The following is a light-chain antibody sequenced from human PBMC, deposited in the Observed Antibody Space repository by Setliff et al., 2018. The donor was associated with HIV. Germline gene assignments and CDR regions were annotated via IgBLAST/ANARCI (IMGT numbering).Light chain of an antibody. Sequence: QSALTQPASVSGSPGQSITISCTATSSDVGGYNYVFWYQQHPGKAPKLMISAVSNRPSGVSNRFSGSKSGNTASLTISGLQAEDEADYYCSSYASRTPLYVFGTGTKVTVL. CDR1: SSDVGGYNY. V-gene: IGLV2-14*03. CDR3: SSYASRTPLYV. J-gene: IGLJ1*01. CDR2: AVS.